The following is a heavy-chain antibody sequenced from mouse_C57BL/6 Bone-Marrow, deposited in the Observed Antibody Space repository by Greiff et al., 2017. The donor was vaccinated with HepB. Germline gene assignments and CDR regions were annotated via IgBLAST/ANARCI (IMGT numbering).Heavy chain of an antibody. D-gene: IGHD2-4*01. J-gene: IGHJ2*01. CDR2: IHPNSGST. CDR3: ERRDITTYLDY. Sequence: VQLQQPGAELVKPGASVKLSCKASGYTFTSYWMHWVKQRPGQGLEWIGMIHPNSGSTNYHEKFKSKATLTVDKSSSTAYMQLSSLTSEDSAVYYCERRDITTYLDYWGQGTPLTVSS. V-gene: IGHV1-64*01. CDR1: GYTFTSYW.